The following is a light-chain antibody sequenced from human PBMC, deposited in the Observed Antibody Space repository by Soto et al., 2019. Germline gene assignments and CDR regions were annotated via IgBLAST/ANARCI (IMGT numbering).Light chain of an antibody. J-gene: IGKJ5*01. CDR3: QQLHGYPIT. CDR1: QGIDTS. Sequence: ILLTQSPSSLSASVGDRVTITCRASQGIDTSLAWYQQKPGKAPKLLIYAASNVQSGVESRCSGSGSGKHFTLTISSLQPEDFATYYWQQLHGYPITFGQGTRLEIK. CDR2: AAS. V-gene: IGKV1-9*01.